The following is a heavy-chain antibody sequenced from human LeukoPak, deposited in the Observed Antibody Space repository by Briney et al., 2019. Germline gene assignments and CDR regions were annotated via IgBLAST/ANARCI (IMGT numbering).Heavy chain of an antibody. D-gene: IGHD4/OR15-4a*01. CDR2: INHSGST. J-gene: IGHJ3*02. CDR3: ARGRLWTIYAFDI. Sequence: SETLSLTCAVYGGSFSGYYWSWIRQPPGKGLEWIGEINHSGSTNYNPSLKSRVTISVDTSKNQFSLKLSSVTAADTAVYYCARGRLWTIYAFDIWGQGTMVTVSS. CDR1: GGSFSGYY. V-gene: IGHV4-34*01.